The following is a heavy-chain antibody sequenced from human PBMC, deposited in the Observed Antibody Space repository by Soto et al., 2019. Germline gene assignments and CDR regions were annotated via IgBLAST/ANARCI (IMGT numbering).Heavy chain of an antibody. CDR2: ISYDGSNK. V-gene: IGHV3-30*18. J-gene: IGHJ4*02. CDR1: GFTFSSYG. CDR3: AQVPLPAAWLGVYFDY. Sequence: VQLVQSGGGLVHPGGSLRLSCAASGFTFSSYGMHWVRQAPGKGLEWVAVISYDGSNKYYADSVKGRFTISRDNSQNTLYLQMNSLRADDTAVYYCAQVPLPAAWLGVYFDYWAQGTPVTVSS. D-gene: IGHD2-2*01.